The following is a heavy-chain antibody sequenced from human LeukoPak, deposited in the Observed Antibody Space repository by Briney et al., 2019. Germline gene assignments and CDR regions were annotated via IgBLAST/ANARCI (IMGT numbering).Heavy chain of an antibody. Sequence: PGGSLRLSCAASGFTFSSYAMSWVRQAPGKGLEWVSAISGSGGSTYYADSVKGRFTISRDNSKNTLYLQMNSLRAEDTAVYYCARDWKVDIVATIGYWGQGTLVTVSS. V-gene: IGHV3-23*01. CDR1: GFTFSSYA. CDR2: ISGSGGST. J-gene: IGHJ4*02. CDR3: ARDWKVDIVATIGY. D-gene: IGHD5-12*01.